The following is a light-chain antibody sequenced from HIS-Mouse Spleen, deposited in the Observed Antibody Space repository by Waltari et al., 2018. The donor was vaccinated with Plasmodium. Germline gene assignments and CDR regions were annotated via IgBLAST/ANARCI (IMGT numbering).Light chain of an antibody. CDR2: QDS. Sequence: SYELTQPHSVSVSPGQTASITCSGDKLGDQYACWYQQKPGQSPVLVIYQDSKRPSGIPERFSGSNSGNTATLTISGTQAMDEADYYCQAWDSSTAVFGGGTKLTVL. J-gene: IGLJ3*02. CDR1: KLGDQY. V-gene: IGLV3-1*01. CDR3: QAWDSSTAV.